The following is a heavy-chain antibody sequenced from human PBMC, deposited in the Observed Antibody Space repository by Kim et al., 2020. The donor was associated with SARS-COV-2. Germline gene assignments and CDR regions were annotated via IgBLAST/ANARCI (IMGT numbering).Heavy chain of an antibody. CDR1: GFTVSSNY. D-gene: IGHD3-16*01. V-gene: IGHV3-53*04. CDR3: AREGYVSEFDY. J-gene: IGHJ4*02. CDR2: IYSGGST. Sequence: GGSLRLSCAASGFTVSSNYMSWVRQAPGKGLEWVSVIYSGGSTYYADSVKGRCTISRNNSKNTLYLQMNTLRGEDTAVEYCAREGYVSEFDYWFQGTLVT.